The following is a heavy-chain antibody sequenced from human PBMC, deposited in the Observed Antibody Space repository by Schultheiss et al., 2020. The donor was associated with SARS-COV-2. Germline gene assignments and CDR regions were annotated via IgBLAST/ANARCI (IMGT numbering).Heavy chain of an antibody. CDR3: ATFREGY. J-gene: IGHJ4*02. D-gene: IGHD2-21*01. V-gene: IGHV3-48*01. Sequence: GGSLRLSCAASGFTFSSYGMHWVRQAPGKGLEWVSYISSSGSTIYYADSVKGRFTISRDNSKNTLYLQMDSLKTEDTALYYCATFREGYWGRGTLVTVSS. CDR1: GFTFSSYG. CDR2: ISSSGSTI.